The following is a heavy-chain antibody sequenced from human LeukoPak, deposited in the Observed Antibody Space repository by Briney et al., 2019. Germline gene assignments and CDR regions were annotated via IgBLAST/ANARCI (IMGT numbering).Heavy chain of an antibody. CDR3: ARQRVDKWNNLWSFDY. D-gene: IGHD1/OR15-1a*01. Sequence: SETLSLTCTVSGGSISSYYWSWIRQPPGKGLEWIGYICYTGSTDYNPSLKSRVTISLDTSKNQFSLKLSSMTAADTAVYYCARQRVDKWNNLWSFDYWGQGTLVTVSS. J-gene: IGHJ4*02. CDR1: GGSISSYY. CDR2: ICYTGST. V-gene: IGHV4-59*08.